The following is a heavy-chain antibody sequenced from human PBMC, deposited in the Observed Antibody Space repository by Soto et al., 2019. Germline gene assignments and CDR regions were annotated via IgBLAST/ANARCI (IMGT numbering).Heavy chain of an antibody. V-gene: IGHV4-59*01. CDR2: IYYSGST. Sequence: PSETLSLTCTVSGGSISSYYWSWIRQPPGKGLEWIGYIYYSGSTNYNPSLKSRVTISVDTSKNQFSLKLSSVTAADTAVYYCARVRYSSSWYVFDYWGQGTLVTSPQ. CDR1: GGSISSYY. J-gene: IGHJ4*02. CDR3: ARVRYSSSWYVFDY. D-gene: IGHD6-13*01.